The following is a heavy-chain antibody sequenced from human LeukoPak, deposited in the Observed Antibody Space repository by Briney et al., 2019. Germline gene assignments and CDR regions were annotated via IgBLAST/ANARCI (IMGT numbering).Heavy chain of an antibody. Sequence: ASVKVSCKASGGTFSSYAISWVRQAPGQGLEWMGRIIPIFGTANYAQKFQGRVTITTDESTSTAYMELRSLRSDDTAVYYCARDEGPHPYFDYWGQGTLVTVSS. V-gene: IGHV1-69*05. CDR2: IIPIFGTA. CDR1: GGTFSSYA. J-gene: IGHJ4*02. CDR3: ARDEGPHPYFDY.